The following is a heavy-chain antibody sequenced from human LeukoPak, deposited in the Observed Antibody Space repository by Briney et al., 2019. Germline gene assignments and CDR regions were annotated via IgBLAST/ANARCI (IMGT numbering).Heavy chain of an antibody. CDR2: IIPILGIA. CDR3: VFGRSSWERSLDY. D-gene: IGHD6-13*01. J-gene: IGHJ4*02. CDR1: GGIFSSYA. Sequence: AASVKVSCKASGGIFSSYAISWVRRAPGQGLEWMGRIIPILGIANYAQKFQGRVTITADKSTSTAYMELSSLRSEDTAVYYCVFGRSSWERSLDYWGQGTLVTVSS. V-gene: IGHV1-69*04.